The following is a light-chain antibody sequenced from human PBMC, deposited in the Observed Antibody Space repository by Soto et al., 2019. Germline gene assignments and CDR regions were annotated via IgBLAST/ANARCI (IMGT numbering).Light chain of an antibody. CDR3: QQSYSTPNMYT. CDR2: GAS. Sequence: DLQMTQSPSSLFASVGDRVTITCRASQSISTYLNWYQQKPGKAPKFLIYGASYLQSGVPSRFSDSGTGADFTLTISSLQPEDFATYYYQQSYSTPNMYTFGQGTKLEIK. V-gene: IGKV1-39*01. J-gene: IGKJ2*01. CDR1: QSISTY.